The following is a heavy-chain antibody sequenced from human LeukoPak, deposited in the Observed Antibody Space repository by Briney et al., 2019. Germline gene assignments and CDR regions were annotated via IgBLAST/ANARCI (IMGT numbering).Heavy chain of an antibody. Sequence: GSLRLSCAASGFTFSSYEMNWVRPAPGKGLEWVSYISSSGSTIYYADSVKGRFTISRDNAKNSLYLQMNGLRAEDTAVYYCAELGITMIGGVWGKGTTVTISS. CDR1: GFTFSSYE. CDR3: AELGITMIGGV. CDR2: ISSSGSTI. V-gene: IGHV3-48*03. J-gene: IGHJ6*04. D-gene: IGHD3-10*02.